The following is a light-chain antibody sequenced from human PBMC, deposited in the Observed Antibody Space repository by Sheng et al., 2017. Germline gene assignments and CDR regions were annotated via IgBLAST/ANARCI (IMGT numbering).Light chain of an antibody. V-gene: IGKV3-11*01. CDR2: DVS. J-gene: IGKJ3*01. CDR3: QHRTNWPLFT. CDR1: QSINTY. Sequence: EILLTQSPATLSVSLGERATLSCRASQSINTYLAWYQQKPGQGPRLLIYDVSTRATGIPARFSGSGSGTDFTLTINNLEPEDSAVYYCQHRTNWPLFTFGPGTKVDI.